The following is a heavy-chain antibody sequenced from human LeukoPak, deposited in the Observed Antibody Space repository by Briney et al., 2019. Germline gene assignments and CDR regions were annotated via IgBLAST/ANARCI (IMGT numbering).Heavy chain of an antibody. CDR2: IYPGDSET. J-gene: IGHJ4*02. Sequence: GESLKISGKGSGYSFTNCWIGWVRQMPGKGLEWMGIIYPGDSETRYSPSFQGQVTISADKSITTAYLQWSSLKASDTAMYFCARRSSRTWSYFDSWGQGTLVTVSS. CDR1: GYSFTNCW. D-gene: IGHD3-3*01. V-gene: IGHV5-51*01. CDR3: ARRSSRTWSYFDS.